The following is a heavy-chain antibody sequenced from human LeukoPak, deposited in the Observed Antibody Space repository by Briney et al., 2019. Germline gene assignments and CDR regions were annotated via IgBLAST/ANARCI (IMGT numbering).Heavy chain of an antibody. CDR3: ARTSSSGLVGGYYFDY. D-gene: IGHD6-19*01. J-gene: IGHJ4*02. CDR1: GGSISSYY. CDR2: IYYSGGP. Sequence: SETLSLTCTVSGGSISSYYWSWIRQPPGKGLEWIGSIYYSGGPYYNPSLKSRVTISVDTSKNQFSLKLSSVTAADTAVYYCARTSSSGLVGGYYFDYWGQGTLVTVSS. V-gene: IGHV4-59*08.